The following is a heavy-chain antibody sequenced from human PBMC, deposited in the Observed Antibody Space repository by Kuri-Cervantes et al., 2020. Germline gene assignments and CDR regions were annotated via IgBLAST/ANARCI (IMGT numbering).Heavy chain of an antibody. CDR3: GSRPYHDYVWETGY. D-gene: IGHD3-16*01. Sequence: GSLRLSCTVYGGSFSGHYWSWIRQPPGKGLEWVGEINHSGDTNYIPSLKSRVTISLDTSKNQFSLKMNSVTAADTAVYYCGSRPYHDYVWETGYWGQGTQVTVSS. CDR1: GGSFSGHY. CDR2: INHSGDT. J-gene: IGHJ4*02. V-gene: IGHV4-34*01.